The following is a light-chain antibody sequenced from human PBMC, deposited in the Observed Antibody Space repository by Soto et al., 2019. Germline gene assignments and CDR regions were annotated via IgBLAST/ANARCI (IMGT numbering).Light chain of an antibody. CDR2: GAS. CDR1: QTVTSSY. J-gene: IGKJ2*01. V-gene: IGKV3-20*01. CDR3: QQYGRSPFT. Sequence: EIVLTQSPGTLSLSPGERATLSCRASQTVTSSYLAWYQQKPGQAPRLLIFGASNRATGLPDRFSGSGSGTDFTLPISRLEPEDFAVYYCQQYGRSPFTFGQGTTLEIK.